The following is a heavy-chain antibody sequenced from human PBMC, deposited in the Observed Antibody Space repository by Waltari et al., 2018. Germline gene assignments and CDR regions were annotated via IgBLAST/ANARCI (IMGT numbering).Heavy chain of an antibody. D-gene: IGHD3-3*01. Sequence: QVQLVESGGGVVQPGRSLRLSCAASGFTFSRYGMHWVRQAPGKGLEWVAVISYDGSKKYYVDSVKGRFTISRDNSKNTVYLQMNSLRAEDTGVYYCAKDGDKLRFLERFYYMDVWGKGTTVTVSS. V-gene: IGHV3-30*18. CDR1: GFTFSRYG. CDR3: AKDGDKLRFLERFYYMDV. J-gene: IGHJ6*03. CDR2: ISYDGSKK.